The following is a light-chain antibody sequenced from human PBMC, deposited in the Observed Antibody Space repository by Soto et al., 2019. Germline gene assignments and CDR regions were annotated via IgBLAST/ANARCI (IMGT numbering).Light chain of an antibody. J-gene: IGKJ1*01. Sequence: DIVLTQSPGTPSLSQGERASLSCRASQSVSSYYLAWYQQKPGQAPRLLIYAASSRATGIPDRFSGGGSGTDFTLTISRLEPEDFAVYYCQQCGSSPWTFGQGTKVDI. CDR3: QQCGSSPWT. CDR1: QSVSSYY. CDR2: AAS. V-gene: IGKV3-20*01.